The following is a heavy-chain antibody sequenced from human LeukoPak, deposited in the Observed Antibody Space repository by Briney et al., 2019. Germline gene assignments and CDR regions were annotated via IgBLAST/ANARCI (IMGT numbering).Heavy chain of an antibody. CDR1: GFTFSSYA. CDR2: LSASGGLT. V-gene: IGHV3-23*01. Sequence: GGSLRLSCAASGFTFSSYAMSWVRQAPGKGLEWVSGLSASGGLTYYADSVKGRFTISRDNSKNALYLQMNSLRADDTAVYYCAKGGSSYSEMDYWGQGTLVTVSS. J-gene: IGHJ4*02. CDR3: AKGGSSYSEMDY. D-gene: IGHD4-11*01.